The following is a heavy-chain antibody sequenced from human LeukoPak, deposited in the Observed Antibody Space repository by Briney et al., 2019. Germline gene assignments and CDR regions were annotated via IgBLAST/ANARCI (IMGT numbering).Heavy chain of an antibody. CDR1: GGTFSSYA. V-gene: IGHV1-18*01. CDR3: ARVTGSYYIKAFDI. D-gene: IGHD3-10*01. J-gene: IGHJ3*02. CDR2: ISAYNGNT. Sequence: GASVKVSCKASGGTFSSYAISWVRQAPGQGLEWRGWISAYNGNTNYAQKLQGRVTMTTDTSTSTAYMELRSLRSDDTAVYYCARVTGSYYIKAFDIWGQGTMVTVSS.